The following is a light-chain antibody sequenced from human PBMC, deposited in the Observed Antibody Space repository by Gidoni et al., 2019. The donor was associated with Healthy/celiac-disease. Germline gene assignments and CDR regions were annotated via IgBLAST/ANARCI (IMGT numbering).Light chain of an antibody. J-gene: IGLJ2*01. CDR1: SSNIESNT. V-gene: IGLV1-44*01. Sequence: QSVLTQPPSASGTPGQRVTISCSGSSSNIESNTVNWYQQLPGTAPKLLIYSNDQRPSGVPDRFSGSKSGTSASLAIRGLQSEDEADYYCAAWDDSLNAVVFGGGTKLTVL. CDR3: AAWDDSLNAVV. CDR2: SND.